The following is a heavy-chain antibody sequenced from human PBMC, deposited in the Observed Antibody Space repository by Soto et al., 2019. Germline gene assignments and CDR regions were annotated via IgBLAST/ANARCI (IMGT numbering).Heavy chain of an antibody. CDR2: ISRSSSTI. CDR3: AKDESWWELLRRDLNWFDP. V-gene: IGHV3-48*01. CDR1: GFTFSSYG. D-gene: IGHD1-26*01. J-gene: IGHJ5*02. Sequence: PGGSLRLSCAASGFTFSSYGMHWVRQAPGKGLEWVSYISRSSSTISYADSVKGRFTISRDNSKNTLYLQMNSLRADDTAVYYCAKDESWWELLRRDLNWFDPWGQGTLVTVSS.